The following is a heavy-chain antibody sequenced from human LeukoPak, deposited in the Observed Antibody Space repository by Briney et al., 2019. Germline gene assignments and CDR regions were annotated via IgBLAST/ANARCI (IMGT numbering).Heavy chain of an antibody. J-gene: IGHJ4*02. CDR3: ARGRLRYLDWTRAYSDY. CDR1: GYTFTSYD. CDR2: ISAYNGNT. Sequence: GASVKVSCKASGYTFTSYDINWVRQAPGQGLEWMGWISAYNGNTIYAQTLQDRLTMTTDTSTSTAYMELRSLRSGDTAVYYCARGRLRYLDWTRAYSDYWGQGTLVTVSS. D-gene: IGHD3-9*01. V-gene: IGHV1-18*01.